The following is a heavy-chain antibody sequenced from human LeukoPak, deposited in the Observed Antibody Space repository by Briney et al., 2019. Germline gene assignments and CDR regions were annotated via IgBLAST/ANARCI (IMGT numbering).Heavy chain of an antibody. V-gene: IGHV1-2*02. Sequence: HGASVKVSCKASGYTFTGHYMHWVRQAPGQGLEWKGWINPNSGGTNYAQKFQGRVTMTRDTSISTAYMELSRLRSDDTAVYYCARVTHGIAAPNWFDPWGQGTLVTVSS. J-gene: IGHJ5*02. CDR3: ARVTHGIAAPNWFDP. CDR1: GYTFTGHY. D-gene: IGHD6-13*01. CDR2: INPNSGGT.